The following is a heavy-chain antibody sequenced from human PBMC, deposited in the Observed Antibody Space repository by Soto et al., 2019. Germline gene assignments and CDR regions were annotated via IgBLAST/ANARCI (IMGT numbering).Heavy chain of an antibody. Sequence: PSETLSLTCIVSNGSISNSGSYWGWIRQPPGKGLEWIGEINHSGSTNYNPSLKSRVNISIDTSKNQFSLKLSSVTAADTAVYYCARLYWSGYVYFDYWGQGALVTVSS. CDR1: NGSISNSGSY. CDR2: INHSGST. CDR3: ARLYWSGYVYFDY. J-gene: IGHJ4*02. V-gene: IGHV4-39*07. D-gene: IGHD3-3*01.